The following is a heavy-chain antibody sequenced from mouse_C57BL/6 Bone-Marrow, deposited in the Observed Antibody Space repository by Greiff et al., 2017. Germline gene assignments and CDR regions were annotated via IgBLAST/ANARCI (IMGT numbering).Heavy chain of an antibody. CDR1: GYSFTDYN. D-gene: IGHD2-4*01. CDR2: INPNYGTT. V-gene: IGHV1-39*01. Sequence: EVKLMESGPELVKPGASVKISCKASGYSFTDYNMNWVKQSNGKSLEWIGVINPNYGTTSYNQKFKGKATLTVDQSSSTAYMQLNSLTSEDSAVYYCARVYDYDYAMDYWVQGTSVTVSS. CDR3: ARVYDYDYAMDY. J-gene: IGHJ4*01.